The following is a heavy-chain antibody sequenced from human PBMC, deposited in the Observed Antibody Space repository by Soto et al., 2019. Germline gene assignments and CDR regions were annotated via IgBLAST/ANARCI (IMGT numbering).Heavy chain of an antibody. J-gene: IGHJ4*02. CDR2: ISGGGGST. D-gene: IGHD3-22*01. CDR1: GFNFNIFA. V-gene: IGHV3-23*01. Sequence: GGSLRLSCAASGFNFNIFAMNWVRQAPGKGLEWVSGISGGGGSTYYADSVKGRFTISRDNSKNTLYLQMNSLRAEDTAVYYCAKDPTSYDSSAQFDSWGQGTLVTVSS. CDR3: AKDPTSYDSSAQFDS.